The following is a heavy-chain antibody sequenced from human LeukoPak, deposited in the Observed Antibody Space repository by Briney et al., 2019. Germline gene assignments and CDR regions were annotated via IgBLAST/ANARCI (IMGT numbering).Heavy chain of an antibody. Sequence: GGSLRLSCTASGFTFSTYWMSWVRQAPGEGLEWVANIHTEGNEKYHVDSVKGRFTISRDNAKNSLYLQMNSLRVEDTAVYYCARWDDFSGDYWGQGTLVTVSS. D-gene: IGHD1-26*01. V-gene: IGHV3-7*01. CDR1: GFTFSTYW. CDR3: ARWDDFSGDY. CDR2: IHTEGNEK. J-gene: IGHJ4*02.